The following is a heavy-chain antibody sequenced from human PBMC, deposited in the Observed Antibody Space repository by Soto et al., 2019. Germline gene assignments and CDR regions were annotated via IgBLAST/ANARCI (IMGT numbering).Heavy chain of an antibody. CDR3: ARGGATYGDYFLTVNYYYGMDV. CDR1: GYTFTSYY. J-gene: IGHJ6*02. V-gene: IGHV1-46*01. D-gene: IGHD4-17*01. CDR2: INPSGGST. Sequence: VXSVKVSCEASGYTFTSYYMHWVRQAPGQGLEWMGIINPSGGSTSYAQKFQGRVTMTRDTSTSTVYMELSSLRSEDTAVYYCARGGATYGDYFLTVNYYYGMDVWGQGTTVTGSS.